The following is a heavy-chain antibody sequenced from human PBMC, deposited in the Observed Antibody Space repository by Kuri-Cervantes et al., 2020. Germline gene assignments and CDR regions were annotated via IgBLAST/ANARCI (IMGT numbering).Heavy chain of an antibody. J-gene: IGHJ5*02. CDR2: ISAYNGNT. Sequence: ASGKVSCKASGYTFTSYGISWVRQAPGQGLEWMGWISAYNGNTNYAQKLQGWVTMTRDTSISTAYMELSRLRSDDTAVYYCARGPYSSGWRYGGYNWFDPWGQGTLVTVSS. CDR3: ARGPYSSGWRYGGYNWFDP. CDR1: GYTFTSYG. D-gene: IGHD6-19*01. V-gene: IGHV1-18*01.